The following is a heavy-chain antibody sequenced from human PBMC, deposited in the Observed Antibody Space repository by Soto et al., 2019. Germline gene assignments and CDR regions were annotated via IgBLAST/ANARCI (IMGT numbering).Heavy chain of an antibody. CDR3: ARVQVLVVIAIWAPVWGWFDP. D-gene: IGHD2-21*01. CDR2: ISAYNGNT. V-gene: IGHV1-18*01. J-gene: IGHJ5*02. CDR1: GYTFTSYG. Sequence: QVQLVQSGAEVKKPGASVKVSCKASGYTFTSYGISWVRQAPGQGLEWMGWISAYNGNTNYAQKRQGRVTMTTDTSTSTAYMELRSLRSDDTAVYYCARVQVLVVIAIWAPVWGWFDPWGQGTLVTVSS.